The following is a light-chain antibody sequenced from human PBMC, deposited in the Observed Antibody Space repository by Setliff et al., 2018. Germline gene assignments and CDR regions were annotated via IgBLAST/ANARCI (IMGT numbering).Light chain of an antibody. Sequence: QSALAQPASVSGSPGQSITISCSGTSSDVGSYDLVSWYQQHPGKAPKLIIYAVSDRPSGVSNRFSGSKSGNTASLTISGLQTEDEADYYCCAYTGSSTYVFGTVTKVTVL. CDR1: SSDVGSYDL. V-gene: IGLV2-14*03. CDR2: AVS. CDR3: CAYTGSSTYV. J-gene: IGLJ1*01.